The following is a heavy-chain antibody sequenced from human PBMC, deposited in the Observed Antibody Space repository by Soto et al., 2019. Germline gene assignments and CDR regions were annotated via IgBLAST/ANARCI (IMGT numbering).Heavy chain of an antibody. CDR3: AKNVGILTGPPDY. J-gene: IGHJ4*02. CDR2: ISFDGSNK. Sequence: PGGSLRLSCAASGFNFSSYGMHWVRQAPGKGLEWVTVISFDGSNKYYVDSVKGRFTISRDNSKNTLYLQMNSLRAEDTAVYYCAKNVGILTGPPDYWGQGTLVTVSS. D-gene: IGHD3-9*01. CDR1: GFNFSSYG. V-gene: IGHV3-30*18.